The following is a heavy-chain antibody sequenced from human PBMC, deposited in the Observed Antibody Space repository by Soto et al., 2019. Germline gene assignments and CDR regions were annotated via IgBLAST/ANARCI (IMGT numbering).Heavy chain of an antibody. J-gene: IGHJ5*01. CDR3: ARGGNYYDSSGRFDS. CDR2: ISAYNGNT. V-gene: IGHV1-18*01. Sequence: ASVKVSCKASGYTFTSYGISWVRQAPGQGLEWMGWISAYNGNTNYAQKLQGRVTMTTDTSTSTAYMELRSLRSDDTAGYYCARGGNYYDSSGRFDSWGQGTLVTVSS. D-gene: IGHD3-22*01. CDR1: GYTFTSYG.